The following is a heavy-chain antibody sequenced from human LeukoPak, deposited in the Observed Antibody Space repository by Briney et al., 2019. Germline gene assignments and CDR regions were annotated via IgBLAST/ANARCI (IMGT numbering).Heavy chain of an antibody. Sequence: SQTLSLTCAISGDSVFSNSAAYNWIRQSPSRGLEWLGRTYYRSKWYTDYAVSVKSRIAINPDTSQNQFSLQLNSVTAADTALYYCVSVHSHTLWYFDLWGRGTLVTVSS. J-gene: IGHJ2*01. D-gene: IGHD3-3*01. CDR1: GDSVFSNSAA. V-gene: IGHV6-1*01. CDR3: VSVHSHTLWYFDL. CDR2: TYYRSKWYT.